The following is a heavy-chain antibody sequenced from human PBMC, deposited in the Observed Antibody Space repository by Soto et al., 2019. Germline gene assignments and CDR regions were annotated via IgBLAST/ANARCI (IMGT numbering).Heavy chain of an antibody. CDR3: AKAIYSYGLSKSRRYYYYGMDV. CDR1: GFTFDDYT. CDR2: ISWDGGST. J-gene: IGHJ6*02. V-gene: IGHV3-43*01. D-gene: IGHD5-18*01. Sequence: EVQLVESGGVVVQPGGSLRLSCAASGFTFDDYTMHWVRQAPGKGLEWVSLISWDGGSTYYADSVKGRFTSSRDNSKNSLYLQMNSLRTEDTALYYCAKAIYSYGLSKSRRYYYYGMDVWGQGTTVTVSS.